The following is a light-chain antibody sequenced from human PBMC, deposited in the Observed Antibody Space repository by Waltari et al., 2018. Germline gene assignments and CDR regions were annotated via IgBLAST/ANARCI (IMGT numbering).Light chain of an antibody. CDR2: GTT. J-gene: IGLJ1*01. CDR3: QSYDSGLSGYV. Sequence: QSVLTQPPSVSGAPGQRVTISCTGSRPNIGAGLDAHRYQQLPGTAPKLLISGTTNRPSGVPDRFSGSKSGTSASLAITGLQAEDEADYYCQSYDSGLSGYVFGTGTKVTVL. V-gene: IGLV1-40*01. CDR1: RPNIGAGLD.